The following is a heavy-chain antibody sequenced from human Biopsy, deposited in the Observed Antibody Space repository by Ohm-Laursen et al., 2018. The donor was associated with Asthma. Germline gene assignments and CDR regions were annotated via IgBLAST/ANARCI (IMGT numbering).Heavy chain of an antibody. CDR1: GGYMRSGNYY. Sequence: SQTLSLTCRLSSGSGGYMRSGNYYWGWICQPPGKGLEWIGSIYYSGTTYYNPSLESRVTVPADTSKNQFSLKLTSVTAADTAVYYCVRGSSSWHHGPFHYYYGLDVWGQGTTATVSS. J-gene: IGHJ6*02. D-gene: IGHD6-13*01. CDR2: IYYSGTT. V-gene: IGHV4-39*01. CDR3: VRGSSSWHHGPFHYYYGLDV.